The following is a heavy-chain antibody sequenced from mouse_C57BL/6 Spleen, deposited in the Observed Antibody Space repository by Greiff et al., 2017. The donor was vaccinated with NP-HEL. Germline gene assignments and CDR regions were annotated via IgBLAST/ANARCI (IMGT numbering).Heavy chain of an antibody. CDR2: ISSGSSTI. Sequence: EVKLMESGGGLVKPGGSLKLSCAASGFTFSDYGMHWVRQAPEKGLEWVAYISSGSSTIYYADTVKGRFTISRDNAKNTLFLQMTSLRSEDTAMYYCARRAYYSNYAYFDYWGQGTTLTVSS. J-gene: IGHJ2*01. D-gene: IGHD2-5*01. CDR1: GFTFSDYG. V-gene: IGHV5-17*01. CDR3: ARRAYYSNYAYFDY.